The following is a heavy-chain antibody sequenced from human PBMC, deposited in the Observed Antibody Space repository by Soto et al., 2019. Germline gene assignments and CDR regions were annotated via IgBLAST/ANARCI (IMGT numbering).Heavy chain of an antibody. D-gene: IGHD1-1*01. CDR3: AKDSRNTISHVDY. Sequence: GGSLRLSCAASGFTFNSYAMSWVRQAPGKGLEWVSTIITGGSGTYYADSMKGRFTISRDNSKNTLYLQMNSLRAEDTATYYCAKDSRNTISHVDYWGQGTLVTVSS. J-gene: IGHJ4*02. V-gene: IGHV3-23*01. CDR1: GFTFNSYA. CDR2: IITGGSGT.